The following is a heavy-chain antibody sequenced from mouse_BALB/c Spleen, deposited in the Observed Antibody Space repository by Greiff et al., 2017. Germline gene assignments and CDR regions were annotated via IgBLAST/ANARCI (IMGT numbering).Heavy chain of an antibody. CDR1: GFAFSSYD. Sequence: DVKLVESGGGLVKPGGSLKLSCAASGFAFSSYDMSWVRQTPEKRLEWVAYISSGGGSTYYPDTVKGRFTISRDNAKNTLYLQMSSLKSEDTAMYYCARHGGYFDVWGAGTTVTVSS. CDR3: ARHGGYFDV. CDR2: ISSGGGST. J-gene: IGHJ1*01. V-gene: IGHV5-12-1*01.